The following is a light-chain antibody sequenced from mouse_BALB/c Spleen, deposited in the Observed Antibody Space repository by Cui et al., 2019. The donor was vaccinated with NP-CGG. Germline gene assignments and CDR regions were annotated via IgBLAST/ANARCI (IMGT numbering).Light chain of an antibody. CDR2: GTN. J-gene: IGLJ1*01. CDR1: TGAVTTSNY. Sequence: QAFVTQESALTTSPGETVTLTCRSSTGAVTTSNYANWVQEKPDHLFTGLIGGTNNRAPGVPARFSGSLIGGKAALTITGAQTEDEAIYFCALWYSNHWVFGGGTKLTVL. V-gene: IGLV1*01. CDR3: ALWYSNHWV.